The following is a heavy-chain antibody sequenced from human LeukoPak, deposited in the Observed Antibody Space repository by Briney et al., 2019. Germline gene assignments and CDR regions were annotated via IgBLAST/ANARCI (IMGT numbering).Heavy chain of an antibody. V-gene: IGHV1-46*03. CDR1: GYTFTSYY. D-gene: IGHD3-3*01. CDR3: ARGTYYDFWSGYWGSSIIDY. Sequence: ASVKVSCKASGYTFTSYYMHWVRQAPGQGLEWMGVINPSGGSTTYAQKFQGRVTVTRDTSTSTVYMELSSLRSEDTAVYYCARGTYYDFWSGYWGSSIIDYWGQGTLVTVSS. J-gene: IGHJ4*02. CDR2: INPSGGST.